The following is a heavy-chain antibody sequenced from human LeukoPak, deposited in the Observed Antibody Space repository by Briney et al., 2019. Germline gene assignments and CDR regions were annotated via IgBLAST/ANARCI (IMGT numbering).Heavy chain of an antibody. CDR3: ARSPVHSYGFYYYYYYMDV. V-gene: IGHV3-11*04. CDR2: ISSSGSTI. CDR1: GFTFSSYD. Sequence: PGGSLRLSCAASGFTFSSYDMSWIRQAPGKGLEWVSYISSSGSTIYYADSVKGRFTISRDNAKNSLYLQMNSLRAEDTAVYYCARSPVHSYGFYYYYYYMDVWGKGTTVTVSS. D-gene: IGHD5-18*01. J-gene: IGHJ6*03.